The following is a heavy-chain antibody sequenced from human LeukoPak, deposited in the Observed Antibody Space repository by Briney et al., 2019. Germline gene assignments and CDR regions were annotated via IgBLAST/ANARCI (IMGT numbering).Heavy chain of an antibody. CDR3: ARGPDYYGDYISWFPDAFHI. J-gene: IGHJ3*02. CDR2: IKDDGTT. V-gene: IGHV4-34*01. Sequence: SETLSLTCAVSGASFSGYFWNWIRQSPEKGLEWIGEIKDDGTTNYNPSLTSRVTMSIDKATNQFHLKVTSLTAADTAVYYCARGPDYYGDYISWFPDAFHIWGQGTLVSVSP. D-gene: IGHD4-17*01. CDR1: GASFSGYF.